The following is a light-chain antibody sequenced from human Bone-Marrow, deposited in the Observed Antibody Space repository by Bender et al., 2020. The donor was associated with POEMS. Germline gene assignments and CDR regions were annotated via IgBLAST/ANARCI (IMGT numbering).Light chain of an antibody. CDR1: SSDVGSYDR. CDR3: CAYAGADMYV. V-gene: IGLV2-23*02. CDR2: EVT. J-gene: IGLJ1*01. Sequence: QSALTQPASVSGSLGQSITISCTGTSSDVGSYDRVSWYQQHPGNVPILIIYEVTKRPPGVSDRFSASKSGNTASLTISSLQADDEADYYCCAYAGADMYVFATGTKVTVL.